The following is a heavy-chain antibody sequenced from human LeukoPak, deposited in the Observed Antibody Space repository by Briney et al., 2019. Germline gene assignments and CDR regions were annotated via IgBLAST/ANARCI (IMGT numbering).Heavy chain of an antibody. D-gene: IGHD3-16*01. J-gene: IGHJ6*03. Sequence: GGSLRLSCAASGFTFSSYGMHWVRQAPGKGLEWVAFIRYDGSNKYYADSVKGRFTISRDNSKNTLYLQMNSLRAEDTVVYYCAKDPAWGSDYYYYMDVWGKGTTVTVSS. CDR3: AKDPAWGSDYYYYMDV. CDR2: IRYDGSNK. CDR1: GFTFSSYG. V-gene: IGHV3-30*02.